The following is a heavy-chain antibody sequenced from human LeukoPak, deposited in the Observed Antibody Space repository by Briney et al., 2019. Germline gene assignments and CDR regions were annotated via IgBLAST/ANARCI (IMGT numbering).Heavy chain of an antibody. V-gene: IGHV3-23*01. Sequence: GGSLRLSCAASGFTFNSYAMSWVRQAPGKGLEWVSTIRGSGGNTNYADSVKGRFIISRDNSKNTQYLQMNSLRAEDTAVYYCAKLYYYDSSGNFLYYYYYGMDVWGQGTTVTVSS. CDR2: IRGSGGNT. CDR3: AKLYYYDSSGNFLYYYYYGMDV. D-gene: IGHD3-22*01. CDR1: GFTFNSYA. J-gene: IGHJ6*02.